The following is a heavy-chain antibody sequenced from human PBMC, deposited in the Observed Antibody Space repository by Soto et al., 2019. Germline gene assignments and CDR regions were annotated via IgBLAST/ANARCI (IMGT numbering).Heavy chain of an antibody. V-gene: IGHV1-18*01. CDR2: ISAYTDDP. Sequence: QGQLVQSGAEVKKPGASVKVSCTASGNTFTNFGVTWVRQAPGQGLEWMGWISAYTDDPNYAQKFQGRVTMTIDTSTSTAYLDLMSMTSDVTAVYYCARVIPGAEAWFDPWGQGTLVTVSS. J-gene: IGHJ5*02. D-gene: IGHD2-2*01. CDR3: ARVIPGAEAWFDP. CDR1: GNTFTNFG.